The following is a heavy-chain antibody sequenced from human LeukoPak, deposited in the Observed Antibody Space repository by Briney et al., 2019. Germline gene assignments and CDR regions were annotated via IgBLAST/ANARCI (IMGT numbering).Heavy chain of an antibody. CDR2: IYYSGST. V-gene: IGHV4-59*01. CDR1: GGSISSYY. J-gene: IGHJ3*02. D-gene: IGHD3-16*02. CDR3: ARAGRLTITSGGVIRAPPNAFDI. Sequence: PSETLSLTCTVSGGSISSYYWSWIRQPPGKGLEWIGYIYYSGSTNYNPSLKSRVTISVDTSKNQFSLKLSSVTAADTAVYYCARAGRLTITSGGVIRAPPNAFDIWGQGTMVTVSS.